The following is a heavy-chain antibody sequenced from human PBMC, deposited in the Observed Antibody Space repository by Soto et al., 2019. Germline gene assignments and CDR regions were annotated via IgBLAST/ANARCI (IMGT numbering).Heavy chain of an antibody. CDR3: ARSRNHLAVAGFIDL. D-gene: IGHD6-19*01. Sequence: EVQLVESGGGLVKPGGSLRLSCAASGFTFSSYSMNWVRQAPGKGLEWVSSISSSSSYIYYADSVKGRFTISRDNAXXSLYLQMNSLRAEDTAVYYCARSRNHLAVAGFIDLWGRGTLVTVSS. V-gene: IGHV3-21*01. J-gene: IGHJ2*01. CDR1: GFTFSSYS. CDR2: ISSSSSYI.